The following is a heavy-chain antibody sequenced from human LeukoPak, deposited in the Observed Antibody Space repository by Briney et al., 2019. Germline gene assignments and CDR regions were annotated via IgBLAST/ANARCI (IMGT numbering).Heavy chain of an antibody. Sequence: QPGGSLRLSCAASGFTFSSYAMHWVRQAPGKGLEWVAVISYDGSNKYYADSVKGRFTISRDNSKNTLYPQMNSLRAEDTAVYYCAREAYYYDSSGYYSGFDPWGQGTLVTVSS. CDR2: ISYDGSNK. J-gene: IGHJ5*02. CDR1: GFTFSSYA. V-gene: IGHV3-30*04. D-gene: IGHD3-22*01. CDR3: AREAYYYDSSGYYSGFDP.